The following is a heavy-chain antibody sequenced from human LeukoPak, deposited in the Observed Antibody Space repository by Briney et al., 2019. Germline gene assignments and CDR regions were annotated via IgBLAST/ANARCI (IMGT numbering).Heavy chain of an antibody. D-gene: IGHD1-26*01. J-gene: IGHJ6*02. V-gene: IGHV3-53*04. CDR3: ARSLSRSSYYYGMDV. CDR2: IYSGGST. CDR1: GFTVSSNY. Sequence: PGGSLRLSCAASGFTVSSNYMSWVRQAPGKGLEWVSVIYSGGSTYYADSVKGRFTISRHNSKNTLYLQMNSLRAEDTAVYYCARSLSRSSYYYGMDVWGQGTTVTVSS.